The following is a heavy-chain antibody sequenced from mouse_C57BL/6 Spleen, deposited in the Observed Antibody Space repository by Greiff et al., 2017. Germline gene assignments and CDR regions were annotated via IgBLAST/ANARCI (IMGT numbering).Heavy chain of an antibody. V-gene: IGHV1-15*01. CDR2: IDPETGGT. Sequence: VQLQQSGAELVRPGASVTLSCKASGYTFTDYEMHWVKQTPVHGLEWIGAIDPETGGTAYNQKFKGKAILTADKSSSTAYMELRSLTSEDSAVYYCTRSANYYGSSHFDYWGQGTTLTVSS. J-gene: IGHJ2*01. CDR1: GYTFTDYE. D-gene: IGHD1-1*01. CDR3: TRSANYYGSSHFDY.